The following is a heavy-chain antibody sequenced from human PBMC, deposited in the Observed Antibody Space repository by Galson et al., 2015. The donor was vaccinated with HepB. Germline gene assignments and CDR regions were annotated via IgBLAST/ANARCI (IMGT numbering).Heavy chain of an antibody. CDR2: IFPDDSDT. CDR1: AYNFANYW. J-gene: IGHJ4*02. D-gene: IGHD1-1*01. CDR3: ASSLATTLYFDC. V-gene: IGHV5-51*01. Sequence: QSGAEVKKPGKSLKISCKGSAYNFANYWIGWVRQMPGKGLEWMGIIFPDDSDTRYSPSFRGQVTISADKSINTAYLQWSRLKASDTAIYYCASSLATTLYFDCWGQGTLVTVSS.